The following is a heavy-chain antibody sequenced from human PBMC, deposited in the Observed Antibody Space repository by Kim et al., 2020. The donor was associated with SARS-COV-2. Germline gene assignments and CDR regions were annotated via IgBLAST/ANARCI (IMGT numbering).Heavy chain of an antibody. Sequence: GGSLRLSCAASGFTFSDYYMSWIRQAPGKGLEWVSYISSSSSYTNYADSVKGRFTISRDNAKNSLYLQMNSLRAEDTAVYYCARDRSIAVAGTNYYYGMDVWGQGTTVTVSS. CDR2: ISSSSSYT. D-gene: IGHD6-19*01. J-gene: IGHJ6*02. CDR3: ARDRSIAVAGTNYYYGMDV. CDR1: GFTFSDYY. V-gene: IGHV3-11*05.